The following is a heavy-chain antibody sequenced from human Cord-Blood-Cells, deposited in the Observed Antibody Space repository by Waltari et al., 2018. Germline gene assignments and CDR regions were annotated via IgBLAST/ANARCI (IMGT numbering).Heavy chain of an antibody. V-gene: IGHV3-23*01. J-gene: IGHJ6*03. CDR1: GFTFSSYA. CDR2: ISGGGGST. D-gene: IGHD3-9*01. Sequence: EVQLLESGGGLVQPGGSLRLSGAAPGFTFSSYAMSWVRQAPGKGLGWVSAISGGGGSTYYADSGKGRFTISRDNSKNTLYLQMNSLRAEDTAVYYCAKDGPTPDLYYDILTGILGDYYYMDVWGKGTTVTVSS. CDR3: AKDGPTPDLYYDILTGILGDYYYMDV.